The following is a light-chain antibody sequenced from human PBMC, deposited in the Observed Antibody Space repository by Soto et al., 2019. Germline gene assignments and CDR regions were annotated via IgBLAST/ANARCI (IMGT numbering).Light chain of an antibody. CDR3: NSYAGSNNCV. CDR1: SSDVGGYNY. J-gene: IGLJ1*01. CDR2: EVS. V-gene: IGLV2-8*01. Sequence: QSALTQPPSASGSPGQSVTISFTGTSSDVGGYNYVSWYQQHPGKAPKLMIYEVSQRPSGVPDRFSGSKSGNTASLTVSGLQAEDEADYYCNSYAGSNNCVFGTGTKVTVL.